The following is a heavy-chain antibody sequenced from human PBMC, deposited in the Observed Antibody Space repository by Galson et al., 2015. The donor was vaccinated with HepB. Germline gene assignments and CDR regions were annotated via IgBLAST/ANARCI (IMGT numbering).Heavy chain of an antibody. CDR3: ARVGGYYDSSGYLDY. D-gene: IGHD3-22*01. CDR2: ISSSGSTI. V-gene: IGHV3-48*03. CDR1: GFTFSSYD. Sequence: SLRLSCAASGFTFSSYDMNWVRQAPGKGLEWVSYISSSGSTIYYADSVKGRFTISRDNAKNSLYLQMNSLRAEDTAVYYCARVGGYYDSSGYLDYWGQGTLVTVSS. J-gene: IGHJ4*02.